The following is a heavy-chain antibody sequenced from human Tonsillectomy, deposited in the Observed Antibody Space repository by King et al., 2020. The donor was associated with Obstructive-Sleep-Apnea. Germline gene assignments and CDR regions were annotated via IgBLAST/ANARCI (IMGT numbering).Heavy chain of an antibody. CDR1: GGSISSSSYY. Sequence: QLQESGPGLVKPSETLSLTCTVSGGSISSSSYYWGWIRQPPGKGLEWIGSIYYSGSTYYNPSLKSRVTISVDTSKNQFSLKLSSVTAPDTAVYYCARAYYDILTGYYVDYWGQGTLVTVSS. D-gene: IGHD3-9*01. J-gene: IGHJ4*02. CDR2: IYYSGST. CDR3: ARAYYDILTGYYVDY. V-gene: IGHV4-39*07.